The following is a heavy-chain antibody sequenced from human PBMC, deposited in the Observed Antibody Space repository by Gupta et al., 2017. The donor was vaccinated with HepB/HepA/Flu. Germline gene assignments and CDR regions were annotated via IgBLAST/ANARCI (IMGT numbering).Heavy chain of an antibody. D-gene: IGHD3-3*01. CDR1: YGSYG. CDR3: ARDLLHITPGHYMDV. V-gene: IGHV3-33*01. J-gene: IGHJ6*03. CDR2: IWYDGSNK. Sequence: YGSYGMHWVCQAPGKGLEWVAVIWYDGSNKYYADSVKGRFTISRDNSKKTLYLQMNSPSAEDTAVYYCARDLLHITPGHYMDVWGKGTTVTVSS.